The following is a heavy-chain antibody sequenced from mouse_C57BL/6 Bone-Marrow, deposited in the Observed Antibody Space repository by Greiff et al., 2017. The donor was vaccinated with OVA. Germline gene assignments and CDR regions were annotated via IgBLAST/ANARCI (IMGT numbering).Heavy chain of an antibody. CDR2: IYPRSGNT. CDR1: GYTFTSYG. J-gene: IGHJ3*01. CDR3: ARDGYRPGFAY. Sequence: VQLQQSGAELARPGASVKLSCKASGYTFTSYGISWVKQRTGQGLEWIGEIYPRSGNTYYNEKFKGKATLTADKSSSTAYMELRSLTSEDSAVYFCARDGYRPGFAYWGQGTLVTVSA. V-gene: IGHV1-81*01. D-gene: IGHD2-3*01.